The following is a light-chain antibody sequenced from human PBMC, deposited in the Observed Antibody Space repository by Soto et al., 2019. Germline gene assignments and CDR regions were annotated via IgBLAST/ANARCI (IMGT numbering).Light chain of an antibody. J-gene: IGKJ4*01. CDR2: GAS. Sequence: EIVMTQSPATLSVSPGEGATLSCRASQSVSVNLAWYQQKPGQAPRLLIYGASTRATGIPARFAGSGSGTEFTLTISSLQSEDFAVYYCQQYNDWPPLTFGGGTKVEIK. CDR1: QSVSVN. V-gene: IGKV3-15*01. CDR3: QQYNDWPPLT.